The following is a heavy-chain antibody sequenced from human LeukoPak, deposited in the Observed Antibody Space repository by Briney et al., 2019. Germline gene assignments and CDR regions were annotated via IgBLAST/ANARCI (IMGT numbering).Heavy chain of an antibody. CDR1: GGSISSYY. V-gene: IGHV4-4*07. D-gene: IGHD3-16*02. CDR3: ARQKKYDYVWGSYLGGNYYFDY. CDR2: IYISGSGST. J-gene: IGHJ4*02. Sequence: SETLSLTCTVSGGSISSYYWSWIRQPAGKGLEWIGRIYISGSGSTNYNPSLKSRVTMSVDTSKNQFSLKLSSVTAADTAVYYCARQKKYDYVWGSYLGGNYYFDYWGQGTLVTVSS.